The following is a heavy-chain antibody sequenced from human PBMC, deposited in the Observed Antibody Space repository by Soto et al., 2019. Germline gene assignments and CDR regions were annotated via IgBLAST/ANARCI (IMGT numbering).Heavy chain of an antibody. Sequence: PGGSLRLSCAASGFTFTNYGMHGVRHTPGKGLEWLAVISYDGSHNLQADSVKGRFTISRPNSKNTVPLHMNTLRPEDTAVYYCATDLGPDGSASYPYFRGQGPLATVSS. CDR3: ATDLGPDGSASYPYF. CDR2: ISYDGSHN. J-gene: IGHJ4*02. D-gene: IGHD3-10*01. V-gene: IGHV3-30*03. CDR1: GFTFTNYG.